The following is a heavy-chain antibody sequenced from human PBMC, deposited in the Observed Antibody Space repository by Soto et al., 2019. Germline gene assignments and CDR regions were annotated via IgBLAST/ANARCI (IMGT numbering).Heavy chain of an antibody. J-gene: IGHJ6*02. D-gene: IGHD2-2*01. CDR2: ISGSGGST. CDR3: AKEDYCSSTSCYGDYYYGMDV. CDR1: GFTFSSYA. V-gene: IGHV3-23*01. Sequence: GGSLRLSCAASGFTFSSYAMSWVRQAPGKGLEWVSAISGSGGSTYYADSVKGRFTISRDNSKNTLYLQMNSLRAEDTAVYYCAKEDYCSSTSCYGDYYYGMDVWGQGTTVTVSS.